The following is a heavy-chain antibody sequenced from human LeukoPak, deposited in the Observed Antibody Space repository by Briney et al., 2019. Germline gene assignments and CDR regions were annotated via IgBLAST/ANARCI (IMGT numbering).Heavy chain of an antibody. Sequence: SETLSLTCTVSGGSISSYYWSWIRQPPGKGLGWIGYIYYSGSTNYNPSLKSRVTISVDTSKNQFSLKLSSVTAADTAVYYCARLDYYDRHFDYWGQGTLVTVSS. D-gene: IGHD3-22*01. CDR3: ARLDYYDRHFDY. J-gene: IGHJ4*02. CDR1: GGSISSYY. V-gene: IGHV4-59*01. CDR2: IYYSGST.